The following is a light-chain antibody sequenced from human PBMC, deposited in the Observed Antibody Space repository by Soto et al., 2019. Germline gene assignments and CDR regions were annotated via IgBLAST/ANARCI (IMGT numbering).Light chain of an antibody. J-gene: IGKJ1*01. CDR2: GAS. V-gene: IGKV1-17*01. Sequence: DIQMTQSPSTLSGSVVDRVTITCLASQGIRNDLGWFQQKPGKAPKLLIYGASNLQSGVPSRFSGSGSGTEFTLTISSLQPDDFATYYCQHYNSYSEAFGQGTKVDI. CDR3: QHYNSYSEA. CDR1: QGIRND.